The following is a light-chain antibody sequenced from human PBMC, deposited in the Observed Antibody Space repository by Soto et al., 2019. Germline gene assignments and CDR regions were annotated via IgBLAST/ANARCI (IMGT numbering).Light chain of an antibody. Sequence: DIVMTQSPLSLPVTPGEPASISCRSSQSLLHSNGYNYLDWYLQKPGQSPQLLIYLGSNRASGVPDRFSGSGSVTDFTLKISRVEAEDVGIYYCIQALQTPRTFGQGTKLEIK. V-gene: IGKV2-28*01. CDR2: LGS. CDR3: IQALQTPRT. J-gene: IGKJ2*01. CDR1: QSLLHSNGYNY.